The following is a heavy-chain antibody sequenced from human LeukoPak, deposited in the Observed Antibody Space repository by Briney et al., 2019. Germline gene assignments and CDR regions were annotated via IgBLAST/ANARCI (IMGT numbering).Heavy chain of an antibody. Sequence: ASVKVSCKASGYTFTAYYIHWVRQAPGQGLEWMGWLNPNSGGTNYAQNFQGRVTMARDTSINTAYMDLSRLSSDDTAVYYCARGPYYYDTSGNFDDWGQGTLVAASS. CDR3: ARGPYYYDTSGNFDD. V-gene: IGHV1-2*02. J-gene: IGHJ4*02. D-gene: IGHD3-22*01. CDR1: GYTFTAYY. CDR2: LNPNSGGT.